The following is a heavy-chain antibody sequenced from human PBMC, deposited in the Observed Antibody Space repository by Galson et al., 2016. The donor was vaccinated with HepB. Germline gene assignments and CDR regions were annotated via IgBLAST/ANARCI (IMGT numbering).Heavy chain of an antibody. J-gene: IGHJ3*01. Sequence: SLRLSCAASGFTFDDYAMTWFRQAPGQGLEWVGMIRSKAYGGTPESAAFVKGTFSISRDDSKSIAYLQMNSLNTEDTAVYYCTRGGADGKAFDLWGQGTMVSVSS. CDR2: IRSKAYGGTP. D-gene: IGHD4-23*01. CDR1: GFTFDDYA. CDR3: TRGGADGKAFDL. V-gene: IGHV3-49*03.